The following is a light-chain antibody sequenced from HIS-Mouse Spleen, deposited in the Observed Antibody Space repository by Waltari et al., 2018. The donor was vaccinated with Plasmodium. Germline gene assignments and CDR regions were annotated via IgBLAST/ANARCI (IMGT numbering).Light chain of an antibody. J-gene: IGLJ3*02. Sequence: SYELTQPPSVSVSPGQTARITCPGDALPKKYAYWYQQKSGQAPVLVIYEDSKRPPGIPERFSGSSSGTMATWTISGAQVEDEADYYCYSTDSSGNHRVFGGGTKLTVL. V-gene: IGLV3-10*01. CDR1: ALPKKY. CDR3: YSTDSSGNHRV. CDR2: EDS.